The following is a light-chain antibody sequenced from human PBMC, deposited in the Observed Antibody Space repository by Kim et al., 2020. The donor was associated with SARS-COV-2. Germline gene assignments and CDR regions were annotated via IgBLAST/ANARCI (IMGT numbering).Light chain of an antibody. V-gene: IGKV3-20*01. CDR2: GAS. Sequence: EIVLTQSPGTLSLSPGEKATLSCRASQSVTSNYLAWYQQKPGQAPRLLIYGASSRATGIPDRFSGSGSGTDFTLTISRLESEDFAVYSCHQYGTSPWTFGQGTKVDIK. CDR3: HQYGTSPWT. CDR1: QSVTSNY. J-gene: IGKJ1*01.